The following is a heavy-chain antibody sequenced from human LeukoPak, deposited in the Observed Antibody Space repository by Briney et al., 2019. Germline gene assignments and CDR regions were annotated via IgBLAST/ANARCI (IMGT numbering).Heavy chain of an antibody. Sequence: GGSLRLSCAACGFNFSTYTLSWDRQAPGKGLEWGSSIGSTTTYIFYADSVQGRFTISRDNAKNSLYLQMNSLRAEATAAYHCARPEYSSNPYGMDVWGQGTTVTVSS. J-gene: IGHJ6*02. CDR2: IGSTTTYI. CDR3: ARPEYSSNPYGMDV. D-gene: IGHD4-11*01. CDR1: GFNFSTYT. V-gene: IGHV3-21*01.